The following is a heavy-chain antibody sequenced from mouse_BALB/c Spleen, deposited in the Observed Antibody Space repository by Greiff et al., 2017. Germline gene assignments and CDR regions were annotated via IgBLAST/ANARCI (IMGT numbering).Heavy chain of an antibody. V-gene: IGHV3-2*02. J-gene: IGHJ3*01. D-gene: IGHD1-1*01. CDR3: ARLLPPFAY. CDR1: GYSITSDYA. Sequence: EVKLVESGPGLVKPSQSLSLTCTVTGYSITSDYAWNWIRQFPGNKLEWMGYISYSGSTSYNPSLKSRISITRDTSKNQFFLQLNSVTTEDTATYYCARLLPPFAYWGQGTLVTVSA. CDR2: ISYSGST.